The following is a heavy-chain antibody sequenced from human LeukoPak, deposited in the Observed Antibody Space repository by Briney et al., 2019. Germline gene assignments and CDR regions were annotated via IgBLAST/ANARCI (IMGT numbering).Heavy chain of an antibody. D-gene: IGHD3-22*01. CDR2: INPKSGDT. J-gene: IGHJ4*02. CDR3: ARTLLDDGSGYLDS. Sequence: GASVKVSRKASGYTFTDYYVHWVRQAPVQGLDWMGRINPKSGDTNYAQKFQGRVTVTRDTSIGIAYMELRRLKSDDTAVYYCARTLLDDGSGYLDSWGQGSVVIVSS. CDR1: GYTFTDYY. V-gene: IGHV1-2*06.